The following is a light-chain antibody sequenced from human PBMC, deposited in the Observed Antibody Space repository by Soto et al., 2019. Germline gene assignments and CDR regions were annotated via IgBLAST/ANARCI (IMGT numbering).Light chain of an antibody. CDR3: QQYGSSSGWT. CDR2: GAS. Sequence: EIVLTQSPGTLSLSPGERATLSCRASQSVSSNYLAWYQQKPGQGPRLLIYGASNRATGIPDRFSGSGSGTDFTLTISRLEPEDFAMYYCQQYGSSSGWTFGQGTKVDI. V-gene: IGKV3-20*01. J-gene: IGKJ1*01. CDR1: QSVSSNY.